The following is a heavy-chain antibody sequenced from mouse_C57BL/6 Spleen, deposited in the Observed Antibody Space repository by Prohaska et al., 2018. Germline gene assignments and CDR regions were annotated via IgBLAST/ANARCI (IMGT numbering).Heavy chain of an antibody. D-gene: IGHD3-2*02. CDR3: AREGGRSGYGAFDY. J-gene: IGHJ2*01. CDR1: GYTFTDYY. Sequence: EVQLQQSGPELVKPGASVKISCKASGYTFTDYYMNWVKQSHGKSLEWIGDINPNNGGTSYNQKFKGKATLTVDKSSSTAYMELRSLTSEDSAVYYCAREGGRSGYGAFDYWGQGTTLTVSS. V-gene: IGHV1-26*01. CDR2: INPNNGGT.